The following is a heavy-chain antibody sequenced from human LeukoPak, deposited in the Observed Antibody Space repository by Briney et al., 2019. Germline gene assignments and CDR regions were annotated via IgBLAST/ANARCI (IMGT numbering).Heavy chain of an antibody. Sequence: GGSLRLSCAASGFTFSSYAMSWLRQAPGKGLEWVSSISGSYGTTYYADSVKGRFTISRDNSKNTLYLQMNSLRAEDTALYYCAKGNIAELPAAPYYWGQGTLVTISS. J-gene: IGHJ4*02. V-gene: IGHV3-23*01. CDR2: ISGSYGTT. CDR3: AKGNIAELPAAPYY. D-gene: IGHD2-2*01. CDR1: GFTFSSYA.